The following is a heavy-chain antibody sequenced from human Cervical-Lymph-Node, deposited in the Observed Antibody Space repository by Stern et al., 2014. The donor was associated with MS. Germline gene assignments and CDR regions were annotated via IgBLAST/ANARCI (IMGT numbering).Heavy chain of an antibody. CDR1: GVTFSSAI. D-gene: IGHD6-25*01. CDR2: LSFDGSK. Sequence: MQLVESGGGVVQPDRSLRLSCAASGVTFSSAIMHWVRQAPGKGLEWVAGLSFDGSKCYAESVKGRFTVSRDNLKNTVHLQMNSLRGEDTAVYYCTREGYSSGRAPAFEHWGQGTLVTVSS. CDR3: TREGYSSGRAPAFEH. J-gene: IGHJ4*02. V-gene: IGHV3-30*01.